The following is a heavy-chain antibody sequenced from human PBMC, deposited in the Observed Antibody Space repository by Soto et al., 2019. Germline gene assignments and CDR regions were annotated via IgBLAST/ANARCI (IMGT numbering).Heavy chain of an antibody. CDR3: ARSTEYGDHHNWFDP. Sequence: SETLSLTCTVSGGSISSGGYYWSWIRQHPGKGLEWIGYIYYSGSTYYNPSLKSRVTISVDTSKNQFSLKLSSVTAADTAVYYCARSTEYGDHHNWFDPWGQGTLVTVSS. V-gene: IGHV4-31*03. D-gene: IGHD4-17*01. CDR1: GGSISSGGYY. CDR2: IYYSGST. J-gene: IGHJ5*02.